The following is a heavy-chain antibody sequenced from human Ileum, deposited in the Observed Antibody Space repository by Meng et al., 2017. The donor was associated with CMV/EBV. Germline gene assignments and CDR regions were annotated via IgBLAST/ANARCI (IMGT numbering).Heavy chain of an antibody. CDR1: GLTVSRNY. Sequence: GGSLRLSCAASGLTVSRNYMSWVRQAPGKGLEWVSLIYSGGSTYYADSVKGRFTISGDNSKNTLYLQMNSLRAEDTAVYYCARSPEYCSGGSCFYYYGMDVWGRGTTVTVSS. CDR2: IYSGGST. J-gene: IGHJ6*02. V-gene: IGHV3-53*01. CDR3: ARSPEYCSGGSCFYYYGMDV. D-gene: IGHD2-15*01.